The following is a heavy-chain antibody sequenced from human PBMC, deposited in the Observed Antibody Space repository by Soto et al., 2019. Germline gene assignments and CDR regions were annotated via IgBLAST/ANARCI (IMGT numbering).Heavy chain of an antibody. CDR2: IYYSGST. J-gene: IGHJ4*02. CDR3: ARDRLYDSSGYTDY. V-gene: IGHV4-30-4*01. D-gene: IGHD3-22*01. Sequence: PSETLCLTCTVSGGSISSGDYYWSWIRQPPGKGLEWIGYIYYSGSTYYNPSLKSRVTISVDTSKNQFSLKLSSVTAADTAVYYCARDRLYDSSGYTDYWGQGTLVTVSS. CDR1: GGSISSGDYY.